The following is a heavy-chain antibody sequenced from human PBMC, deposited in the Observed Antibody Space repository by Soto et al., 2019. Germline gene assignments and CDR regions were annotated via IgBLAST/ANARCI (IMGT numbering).Heavy chain of an antibody. D-gene: IGHD3-10*01. CDR2: ISYDGSNK. V-gene: IGHV3-30*04. CDR3: ARDWGGPQRTHTFDF. CDR1: GFTFSSYV. J-gene: IGHJ4*02. Sequence: GGSLRLSCAASGFTFSSYVMYWVRQAPGKGLEWVAVISYDGSNKYYADSVKGRFTISRDNSKNTLYLQMDSLRDDDTAVYYCARDWGGPQRTHTFDFWGQGTLVTVSS.